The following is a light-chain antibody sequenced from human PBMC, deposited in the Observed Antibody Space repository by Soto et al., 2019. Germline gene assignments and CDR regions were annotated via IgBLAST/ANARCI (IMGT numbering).Light chain of an antibody. J-gene: IGKJ5*01. CDR2: GAS. V-gene: IGKV3D-15*01. CDR3: QQYHNWPPIT. Sequence: ETVMTQSPANLSLSAGDTATLSGIGGQRINNYLAWYQQKLGQAPRLLIYGASTRATGIPARFSGSGSGTEFTLTISSLQSEDFAIYYCQQYHNWPPITFGQGTRLEIK. CDR1: QRINNY.